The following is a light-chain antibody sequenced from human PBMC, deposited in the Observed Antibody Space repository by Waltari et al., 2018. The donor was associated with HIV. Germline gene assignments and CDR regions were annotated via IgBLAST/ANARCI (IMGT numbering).Light chain of an antibody. CDR1: QGISNY. Sequence: DIQLTQSPSFLSASVGDRVIITCRASQGISNYLAWYQPEPGKAPKLLVYAASTLQSGVPSRFSGSGSGTELTLTISSLQPEDFATYYCLQSRSFPFTFGPGTKVDIK. V-gene: IGKV1-9*01. CDR2: AAS. CDR3: LQSRSFPFT. J-gene: IGKJ3*01.